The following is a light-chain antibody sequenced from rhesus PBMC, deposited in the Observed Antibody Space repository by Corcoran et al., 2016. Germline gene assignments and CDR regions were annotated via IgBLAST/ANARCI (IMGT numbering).Light chain of an antibody. CDR1: QSLLHSNGNTY. J-gene: IGKJ4*01. V-gene: IGKV2-72*01. CDR3: VQAIAFPLT. Sequence: DIVMTQTPLSLPITPGEPASISCRSSQSLLHSNGNTYLHWYLQKPGQSPQLLIYGGSNRASGVPDRFSGSGSGTDFTLKSSKVEAEDGGVYYCVQAIAFPLTFGGGTKVELK. CDR2: GGS.